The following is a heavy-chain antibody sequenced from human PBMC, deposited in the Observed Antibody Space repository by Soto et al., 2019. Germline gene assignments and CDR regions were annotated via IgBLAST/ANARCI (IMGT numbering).Heavy chain of an antibody. Sequence: QVQLVQSGAELKKPGSSVKVSCKASGGTFSSYAISWVRQAPGQGLEWMGGIIPIFGTANYAQKFQGRVTSTADESTSTAYMELSSLRSEDTAVYYCARGAGGYPPPPEYFQHWGQGTLVTVSS. CDR1: GGTFSSYA. V-gene: IGHV1-69*01. J-gene: IGHJ1*01. CDR3: ARGAGGYPPPPEYFQH. D-gene: IGHD3-22*01. CDR2: IIPIFGTA.